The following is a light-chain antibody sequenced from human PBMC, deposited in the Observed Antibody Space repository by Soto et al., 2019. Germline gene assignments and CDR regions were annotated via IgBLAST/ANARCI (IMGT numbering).Light chain of an antibody. J-gene: IGKJ2*01. CDR1: QDISIY. CDR3: QQLNSYPYT. V-gene: IGKV1-9*01. CDR2: AAS. Sequence: IHLTQSPSSLSASVGDRVTITCRASQDISIYLGWYQQKPGKAPKLLIYAASTLQSGVPSRFSGSGSGTDFTLTISSLQPEDFATYYCQQLNSYPYTFGQGTKLEIK.